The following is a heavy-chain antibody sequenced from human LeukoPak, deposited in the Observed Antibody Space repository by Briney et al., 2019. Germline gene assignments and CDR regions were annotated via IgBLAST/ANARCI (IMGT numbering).Heavy chain of an antibody. CDR1: GGSISSYY. J-gene: IGHJ4*02. Sequence: PSETLSLTCTVSGGSISSYYWSWIRQPPGKGLEWIGYIYYSGSTNYNPSLKSRVTISVDTSKNQFSLKLSSVTAADTAVYYCARGYSSGWYNYFDYWGQGTLVTVSS. V-gene: IGHV4-59*12. D-gene: IGHD6-19*01. CDR3: ARGYSSGWYNYFDY. CDR2: IYYSGST.